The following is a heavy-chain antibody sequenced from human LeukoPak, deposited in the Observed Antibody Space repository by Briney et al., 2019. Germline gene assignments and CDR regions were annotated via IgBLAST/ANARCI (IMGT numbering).Heavy chain of an antibody. CDR1: GFTFSSYA. CDR3: AKDRGSSSGCHGY. CDR2: ISGSGGST. Sequence: GGSLRLPCAASGFTFSSYAMSWVRQAPGKGLEWVSAISGSGGSTYYADSVKGRFTISRDNSKNTLYLQMNSLRAEDTAVYYCAKDRGSSSGCHGYWGQGTLVTVSS. V-gene: IGHV3-23*01. J-gene: IGHJ4*02. D-gene: IGHD6-19*01.